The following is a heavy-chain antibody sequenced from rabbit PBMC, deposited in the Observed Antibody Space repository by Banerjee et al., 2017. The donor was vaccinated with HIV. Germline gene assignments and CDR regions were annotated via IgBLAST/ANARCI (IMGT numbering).Heavy chain of an antibody. J-gene: IGHJ6*01. CDR3: ARDSSGWGTTRLDL. V-gene: IGHV1S43*01. CDR2: IYTSSGST. Sequence: QSLEESGGGLVQPEGSLALTCKASGIDFSSSYWICWVRQAPGKGLELIACIYTSSGSTWYASWVNGRFTISRSTSLNTVDLKMTSLTAADTATYFCARDSSGWGTTRLDLWGPGTLVTVS. D-gene: IGHD4-1*01. CDR1: GIDFSSSYW.